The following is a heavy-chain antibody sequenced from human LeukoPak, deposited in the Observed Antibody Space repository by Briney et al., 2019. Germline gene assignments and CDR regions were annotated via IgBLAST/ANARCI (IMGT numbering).Heavy chain of an antibody. D-gene: IGHD3-9*01. CDR3: ARIEVKAYYDILTGYYNGY. V-gene: IGHV3-48*03. Sequence: GGSLRLSCAASGFTFSSYEMNWVRQAPGEGLEWVSYISSSGSTIYYADSVKGRFTISRDNAKNSLYPQMNSLRAEDTAVYYCARIEVKAYYDILTGYYNGYWGQGTLVTVSS. J-gene: IGHJ4*02. CDR2: ISSSGSTI. CDR1: GFTFSSYE.